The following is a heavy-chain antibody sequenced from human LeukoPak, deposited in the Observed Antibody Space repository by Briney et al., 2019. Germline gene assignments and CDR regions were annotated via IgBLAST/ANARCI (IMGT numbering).Heavy chain of an antibody. J-gene: IGHJ4*02. CDR1: GGSISNYY. D-gene: IGHD6-6*01. CDR2: SYYSGST. Sequence: SGTLSLTCTVSGGSISNYYWSWIRQPPGKGLEWIGYSYYSGSTNYNPSLKSRVTISVDTSKNQFSLKLSSVTAADTAVYYCARVDPDSSSTLEVFDYWGQGTLVTVSS. CDR3: ARVDPDSSSTLEVFDY. V-gene: IGHV4-59*01.